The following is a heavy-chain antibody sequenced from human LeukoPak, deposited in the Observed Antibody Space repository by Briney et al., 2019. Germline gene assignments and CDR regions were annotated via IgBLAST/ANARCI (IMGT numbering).Heavy chain of an antibody. J-gene: IGHJ4*02. CDR1: GGSISRSSSY. V-gene: IGHV4-39*07. CDR3: ARALHDQGDYVDL. Sequence: SETLSLTCTVSGGSISRSSSYWSWIRQPPGKGLEWIGNVYYSVNTYYNSSLKSRVTISLDTSKNQFSLKLSSVTAADTAVYYCARALHDQGDYVDLWGQGTQVIVSS. D-gene: IGHD2-2*01. CDR2: VYYSVNT.